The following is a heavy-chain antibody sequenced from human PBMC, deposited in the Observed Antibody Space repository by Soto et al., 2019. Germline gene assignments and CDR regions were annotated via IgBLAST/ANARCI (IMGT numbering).Heavy chain of an antibody. V-gene: IGHV1-2*02. Sequence: PGQGLEWMGWINPDSGDTKYAQKFQGRVTMTRDTSISTAYMEMRRLTSDDTAVYYCARPNCSGGSCYPYGMDVWGQGTTVTVSS. J-gene: IGHJ6*02. CDR3: ARPNCSGGSCYPYGMDV. CDR2: INPDSGDT. D-gene: IGHD2-15*01.